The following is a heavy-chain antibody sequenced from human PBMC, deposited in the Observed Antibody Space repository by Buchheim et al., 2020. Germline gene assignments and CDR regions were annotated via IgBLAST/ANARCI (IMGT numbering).Heavy chain of an antibody. CDR3: ARMRDSSSCRYFDY. CDR2: ISSSSGNI. J-gene: IGHJ4*02. Sequence: EVQLVESGGGLVQPGGSLRLSCAASGFIFSSYSMNWVRQAPGKGLEWVSSISSSSGNIYYADSVKGRFTISRDNAKNSVYLQMSSLRGEDTAVYYCARMRDSSSCRYFDYWAQGTL. D-gene: IGHD6-6*01. CDR1: GFIFSSYS. V-gene: IGHV3-48*01.